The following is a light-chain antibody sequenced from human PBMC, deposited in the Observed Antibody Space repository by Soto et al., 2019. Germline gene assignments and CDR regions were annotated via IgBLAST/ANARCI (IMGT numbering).Light chain of an antibody. CDR1: SSNIGSNT. CDR3: AAWDDSLNGYV. V-gene: IGLV1-44*01. J-gene: IGLJ1*01. CDR2: SHN. Sequence: QSVLTQPPSASGTPGQRGTISYSGSSSNIGSNTVNWYQQLPGTAPKLLIYSHNQRPSGVPDRFSGSQSGTSASLAISGLQSEDEADYYCAAWDDSLNGYVFGTGTKLTVL.